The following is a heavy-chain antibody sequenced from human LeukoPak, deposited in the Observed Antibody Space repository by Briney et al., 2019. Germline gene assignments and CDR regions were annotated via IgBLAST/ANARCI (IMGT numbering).Heavy chain of an antibody. Sequence: GGSLRLPCTASGFTFSNYAMSWVSQAPGKGLEWVSAISGSGGSTFNADSVKGRFTISRDNSKNTLYLQMNSLRAEDTAIYYCAKDVFELYDIYDHWGQGTLVTVSS. CDR3: AKDVFELYDIYDH. V-gene: IGHV3-23*01. D-gene: IGHD3-9*01. CDR1: GFTFSNYA. CDR2: ISGSGGST. J-gene: IGHJ4*02.